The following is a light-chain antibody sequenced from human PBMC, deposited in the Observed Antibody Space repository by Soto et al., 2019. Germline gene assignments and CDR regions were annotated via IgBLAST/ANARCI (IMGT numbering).Light chain of an antibody. J-gene: IGLJ1*01. CDR3: CSYTSSSTPWV. Sequence: QSALTQPASVSGSPGQSITISCTGTSSDVGGYNYVSWYQQHPGTAPKLMIFDVSDRPSGVSNRFSGSKSGNTASLTISGLQAEDEADYYCCSYTSSSTPWVFGTGTKVTVL. CDR1: SSDVGGYNY. CDR2: DVS. V-gene: IGLV2-14*01.